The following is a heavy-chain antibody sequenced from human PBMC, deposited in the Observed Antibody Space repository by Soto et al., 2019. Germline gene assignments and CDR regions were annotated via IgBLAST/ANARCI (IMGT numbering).Heavy chain of an antibody. CDR3: ARERSRITIFGVVRVGYYGMDV. Sequence: SDTLSLTCAVYGGSFSGYYWSWIRQPPGKGLEWIGEINHSGSTNYNPSLKSRVTISVDTSKNQFSLKLSSVTAADTAVYYCARERSRITIFGVVRVGYYGMDVWGQGTTVTVSS. CDR2: INHSGST. J-gene: IGHJ6*02. D-gene: IGHD3-3*01. CDR1: GGSFSGYY. V-gene: IGHV4-34*01.